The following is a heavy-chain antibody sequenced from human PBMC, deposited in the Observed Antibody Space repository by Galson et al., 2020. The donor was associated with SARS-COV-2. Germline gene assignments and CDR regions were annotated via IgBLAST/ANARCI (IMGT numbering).Heavy chain of an antibody. V-gene: IGHV5-51*01. CDR2: IYPDDSDT. J-gene: IGHJ4*02. Sequence: GESLKISCKGSGYSFTNYWIGWVRQMPGKGLEWMGIIYPDDSDTRYSPSFQGQVTISVDNSISTAYLQWSSLKASDTAMYYCARRFHREGYNDEIDYWGQGTLVTVSS. D-gene: IGHD5-12*01. CDR3: ARRFHREGYNDEIDY. CDR1: GYSFTNYW.